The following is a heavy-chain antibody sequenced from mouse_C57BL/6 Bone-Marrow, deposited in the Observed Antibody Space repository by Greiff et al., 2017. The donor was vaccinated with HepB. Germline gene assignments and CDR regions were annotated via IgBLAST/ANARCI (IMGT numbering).Heavy chain of an antibody. V-gene: IGHV1-80*01. Sequence: QVQLKESGAELVKPGASVKISCKASGYAFSSYWMNWVKQRPGKGLEWIGQIYPGDGDTNYNGKFKGKATLTADKSSSTAYMQLSSLTSEDSAVYFCARWDHYYGSSNWYFDVWGTGTTVTVSS. D-gene: IGHD1-1*01. J-gene: IGHJ1*03. CDR3: ARWDHYYGSSNWYFDV. CDR1: GYAFSSYW. CDR2: IYPGDGDT.